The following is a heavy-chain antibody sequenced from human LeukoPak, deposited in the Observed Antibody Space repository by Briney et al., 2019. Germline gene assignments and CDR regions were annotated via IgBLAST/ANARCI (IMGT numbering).Heavy chain of an antibody. CDR2: INHSGST. D-gene: IGHD6-13*01. V-gene: IGHV4-34*01. J-gene: IGHJ5*02. CDR3: AAAAGYNWFDP. Sequence: PSETLSLTCAVYGGSFSGYYWSWIRQPLGKGLEWIGEINHSGSTNYNPSLKSRVTISVDTSKNQFSLKLSSVTAADTAVCYCAAAAGYNWFDPWGQGTLVTVSS. CDR1: GGSFSGYY.